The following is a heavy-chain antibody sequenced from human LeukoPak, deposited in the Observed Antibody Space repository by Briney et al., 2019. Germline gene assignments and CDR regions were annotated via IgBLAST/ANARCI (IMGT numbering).Heavy chain of an antibody. V-gene: IGHV3-15*01. CDR3: VSRDAYKPRYFMDV. CDR1: GFNFDIAW. CDR2: IKSKNDGAAT. Sequence: GGSLRLSCAVSGFNFDIAWMNWVRQAPGEGLEWVGRIKSKNDGAATDYAAPVRGRFTISIDDSENMLYLQMNSLKTEDTAVYYCVSRDAYKPRYFMDVWGKGTTVTVSS. J-gene: IGHJ6*03. D-gene: IGHD5-24*01.